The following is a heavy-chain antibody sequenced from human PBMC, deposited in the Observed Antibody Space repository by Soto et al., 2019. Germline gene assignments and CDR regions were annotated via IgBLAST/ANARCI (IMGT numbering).Heavy chain of an antibody. J-gene: IGHJ6*02. CDR2: IYYSGST. D-gene: IGHD3-10*01. Sequence: SETLSLTCTVSGGSIVSGGYCCIWIRQQPWSGLEWIGYIYYSGSTYYNPSLKSRVTISVDTSKNQFSLKLSSVTAADTAVYYCARVKYYYGSGSHSNYYYYGMDVWGQGTTVTVSS. CDR1: GGSIVSGGYC. V-gene: IGHV4-31*03. CDR3: ARVKYYYGSGSHSNYYYYGMDV.